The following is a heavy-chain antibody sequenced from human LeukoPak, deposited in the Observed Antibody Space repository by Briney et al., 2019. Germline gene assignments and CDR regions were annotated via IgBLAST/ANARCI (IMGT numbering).Heavy chain of an antibody. J-gene: IGHJ2*01. CDR2: KYYRSKWYN. V-gene: IGHV6-1*01. D-gene: IGHD1-26*01. CDR3: ARGKWELLSHYWCFDL. CDR1: GDSVSSNSAA. Sequence: SQTLSLTCAISGDSVSSNSAAWNWIRQSPSRGLEWLGRKYYRSKWYNDYAVSVKSRITINPDTSKNQFSLQLNSVTPEDTAVYYCARGKWELLSHYWCFDLWGRGTLVTVSS.